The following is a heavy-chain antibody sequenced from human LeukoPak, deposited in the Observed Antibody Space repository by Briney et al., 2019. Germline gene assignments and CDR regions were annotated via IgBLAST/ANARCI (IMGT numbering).Heavy chain of an antibody. Sequence: AASVKVSCKASGYTFTSYGISWVRQAPGQGLEWMGWISAYNGNTNYAQKLQGRVTMTTDTSTSTAYMELRSLRSDDTAVYYCARDRWLQDIVVVPAATAFDIWGQGTMVTVSS. CDR1: GYTFTSYG. CDR2: ISAYNGNT. CDR3: ARDRWLQDIVVVPAATAFDI. D-gene: IGHD2-2*01. J-gene: IGHJ3*02. V-gene: IGHV1-18*01.